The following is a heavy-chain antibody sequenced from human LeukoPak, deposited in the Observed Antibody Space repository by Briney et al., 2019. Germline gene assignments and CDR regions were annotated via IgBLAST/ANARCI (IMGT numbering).Heavy chain of an antibody. CDR2: MNPNSGKA. V-gene: IGHV1-8*03. CDR1: GYTFTNYD. CDR3: ARRNFDWFDP. J-gene: IGHJ5*02. Sequence: ASVKVSCKASGYTFTNYDINWVRQATGQGLEWMGWMNPNSGKAGYAHKFQGRVTITRNPSITTAYMELSCLRSEDTAVYYCARRNFDWFDPWGQGTLVTVSS.